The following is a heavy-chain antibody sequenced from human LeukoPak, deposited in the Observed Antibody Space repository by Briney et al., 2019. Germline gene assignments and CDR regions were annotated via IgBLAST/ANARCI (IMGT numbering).Heavy chain of an antibody. Sequence: GGSLRLSCAASGFTFSSYAMSWVRQAPGKGLEWVSTIDANGDSTYYADSVKGRFTISRDNSKNTLFLQMNSLRAEDTAVYYCAKRAYCSGATCYHFFDYWGQGNLVTVSS. J-gene: IGHJ4*02. CDR3: AKRAYCSGATCYHFFDY. D-gene: IGHD2-21*01. CDR1: GFTFSSYA. CDR2: IDANGDST. V-gene: IGHV3-23*01.